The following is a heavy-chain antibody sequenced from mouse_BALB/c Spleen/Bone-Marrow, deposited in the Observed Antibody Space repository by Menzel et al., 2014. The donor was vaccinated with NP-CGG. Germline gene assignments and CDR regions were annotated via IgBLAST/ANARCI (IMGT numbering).Heavy chain of an antibody. CDR1: GFNIKDTY. CDR3: ALYYDCDVGY. CDR2: IDPANGNT. J-gene: IGHJ2*01. V-gene: IGHV14-3*02. D-gene: IGHD2-4*01. Sequence: VQLQQSGAELVKPGASVKLSCTASGFNIKDTYMHWVKQRPEQGLEWIGRIDPANGNTKYDPKFQGKATITADTSSNTAYLQLSSLTSEGTAVYYCALYYDCDVGYWGQGTTLTVSS.